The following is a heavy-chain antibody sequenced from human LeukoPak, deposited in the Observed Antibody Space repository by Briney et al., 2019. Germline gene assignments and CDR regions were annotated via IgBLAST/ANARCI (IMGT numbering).Heavy chain of an antibody. CDR2: ISSSGNTI. Sequence: GGSLRLSCAASGFTFSSYEMNWVRQAPGKGLEWVSYISSSGNTIYYADSVKGRFTISRDNAKNSLYLQMNSLRAEDTAVYYCAREAWGSYLRYFDYWGQGTLVTVSS. V-gene: IGHV3-48*03. CDR3: AREAWGSYLRYFDY. D-gene: IGHD1-26*01. CDR1: GFTFSSYE. J-gene: IGHJ4*02.